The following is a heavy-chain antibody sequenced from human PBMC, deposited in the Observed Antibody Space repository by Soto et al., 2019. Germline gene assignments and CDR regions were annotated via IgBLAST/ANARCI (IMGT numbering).Heavy chain of an antibody. D-gene: IGHD4-4*01. J-gene: IGHJ5*02. CDR2: LDSDTGET. CDR3: AIARVPYDNSAWFDP. Sequence: ASVKVSCKLSGYTLRESAMHWLRQTPGKGLQWMGGLDSDTGETIYARKFRGRVSMTEDATTDTAYMELRSLRLDDTAVYYCAIARVPYDNSAWFDPWGQGTLVTVSS. CDR1: GYTLRESA. V-gene: IGHV1-24*01.